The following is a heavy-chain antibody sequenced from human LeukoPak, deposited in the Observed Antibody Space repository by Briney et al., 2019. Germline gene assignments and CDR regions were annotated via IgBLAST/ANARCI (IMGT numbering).Heavy chain of an antibody. D-gene: IGHD1-26*01. CDR3: ARRGGSGRAFDY. Sequence: SETLSLTCSVSGASISGGTYYWGWIRQPPGKGLEWIGSIYYTGSTYDNPSLKSRVTISVDTSTNQFSLKLSSVTAADTAVYYCARRGGSGRAFDYWGQGTLVTVSS. CDR2: IYYTGST. V-gene: IGHV4-39*01. CDR1: GASISGGTYY. J-gene: IGHJ4*02.